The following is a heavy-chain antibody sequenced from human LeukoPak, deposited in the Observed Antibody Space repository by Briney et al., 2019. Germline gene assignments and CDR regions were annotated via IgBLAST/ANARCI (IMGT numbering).Heavy chain of an antibody. CDR3: ARENQGYCSSTSCSYFDS. V-gene: IGHV3-48*01. J-gene: IGHJ4*01. CDR2: ISSSSSTI. CDR1: GFTFGSYS. Sequence: GGSLRLSCAASGFTFGSYSMNWVRQAPGKGLEWVSYISSSSSTIYYVDSVKGRFTISRDNAKNSLYLQVNSLRAEDTAVYYCARENQGYCSSTSCSYFDSWGHGTLVTVSS. D-gene: IGHD2-2*01.